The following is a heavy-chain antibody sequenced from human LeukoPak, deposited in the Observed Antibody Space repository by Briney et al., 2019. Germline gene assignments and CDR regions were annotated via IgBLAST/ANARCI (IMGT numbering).Heavy chain of an antibody. J-gene: IGHJ4*02. CDR2: INPSGGST. CDR3: ARDEFIRRYFDY. V-gene: IGHV1-46*01. CDR1: GYTFTSYY. D-gene: IGHD3-10*01. Sequence: GASVKVSCKASGYTFTSYYMHWVRQAPGRGLEWMGIINPSGGSTSYAQKFQGRVTMTRDTSTSTVYMELSSLRSEDTAVYYCARDEFIRRYFDYWGQGTLVTVSS.